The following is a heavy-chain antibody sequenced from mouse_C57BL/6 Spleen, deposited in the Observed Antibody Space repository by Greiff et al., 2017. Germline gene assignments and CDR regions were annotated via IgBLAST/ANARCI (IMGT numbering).Heavy chain of an antibody. Sequence: VQLQQSGAELVRPGASVKLSCTASGFNIKDDYMHWVKQRPEQGLEWIGWIDPENGDTESASQFQGKATITADKSSNTAYLQLSSLTSEDTAVYYCTTRVYYYGSRRGAWCAYWGQGTLVTVSA. CDR3: TTRVYYYGSRRGAWCAY. V-gene: IGHV14-4*01. CDR1: GFNIKDDY. D-gene: IGHD1-1*01. CDR2: IDPENGDT. J-gene: IGHJ3*01.